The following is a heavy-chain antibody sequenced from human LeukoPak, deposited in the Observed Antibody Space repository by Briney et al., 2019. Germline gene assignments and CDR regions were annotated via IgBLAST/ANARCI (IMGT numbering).Heavy chain of an antibody. D-gene: IGHD6-13*01. J-gene: IGHJ4*02. CDR3: ARAPYSSSWYSFDN. CDR1: GFTFSDYY. CDR2: ISSGSSYT. Sequence: TGGSLRLSCAASGFTFSDYYMAWIRQAPGQGLEGVSYISSGSSYTNYADSVKGRFTISRDNSKNTLYLQMNNLRAEDTAVYYCARAPYSSSWYSFDNWGEGTLVTVSS. V-gene: IGHV3-11*06.